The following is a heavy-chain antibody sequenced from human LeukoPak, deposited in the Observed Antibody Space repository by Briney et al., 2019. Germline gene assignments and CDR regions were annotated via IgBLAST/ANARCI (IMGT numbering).Heavy chain of an antibody. CDR3: AREYSSSWYGGYYFDY. CDR2: INHSGST. J-gene: IGHJ4*02. Sequence: KPSETLSLTCAVYGGSFSGYYWSWIRQPPGKGLEGIGEINHSGSTNYNPSLKRRVTISVDTSKNQFSLKLSSVTAADTAVYYCAREYSSSWYGGYYFDYWGQGTLVTVSS. V-gene: IGHV4-34*01. CDR1: GGSFSGYY. D-gene: IGHD6-13*01.